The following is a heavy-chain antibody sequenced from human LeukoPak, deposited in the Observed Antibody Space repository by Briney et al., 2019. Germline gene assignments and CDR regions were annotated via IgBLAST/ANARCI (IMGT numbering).Heavy chain of an antibody. CDR1: GFTFGDDG. CDR3: ARGRVVAATFFDY. J-gene: IGHJ4*02. Sequence: PGRSLRLSCTASGFTFGDDGMSRFRQPPGKGLEWIGEINHSGSTNYSPSLKSRVTISVDTSKNQFSLKLSSVTAADTAVYYCARGRVVAATFFDYWGQGTLVTVSS. D-gene: IGHD2-15*01. CDR2: INHSGST. V-gene: IGHV4-34*01.